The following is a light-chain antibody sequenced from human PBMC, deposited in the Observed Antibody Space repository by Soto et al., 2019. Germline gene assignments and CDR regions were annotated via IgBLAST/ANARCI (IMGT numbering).Light chain of an antibody. CDR1: QGISNY. CDR3: LQYNGYPFT. V-gene: IGKV1-17*03. Sequence: DLQMTQSPSAMSASVGDRVTITCRASQGISNYLAWFQQIPGRVPRRLIYGASTLQSGVPSRFSGSGSGTEFTLTISSLQPEDFATYYCLQYNGYPFTFGPGTKVDIK. J-gene: IGKJ3*01. CDR2: GAS.